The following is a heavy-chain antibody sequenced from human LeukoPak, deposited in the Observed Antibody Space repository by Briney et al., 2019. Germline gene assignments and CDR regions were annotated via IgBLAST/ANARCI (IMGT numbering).Heavy chain of an antibody. V-gene: IGHV3-74*01. J-gene: IGHJ5*02. D-gene: IGHD3-22*01. CDR3: ARDLGQYYDTSDNWFDP. CDR1: GFTFDDYA. Sequence: GSLRLSCAASGFTFDDYAMHWGRQAPGKGLVWVSRINSDGINTSYADSVKGRFTISRDNAKNTLNLQMNSLRAEDTAVYYCARDLGQYYDTSDNWFDPWGQGTLVTVSS. CDR2: INSDGINT.